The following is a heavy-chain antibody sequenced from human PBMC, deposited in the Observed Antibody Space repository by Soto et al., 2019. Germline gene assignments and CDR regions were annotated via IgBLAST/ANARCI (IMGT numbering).Heavy chain of an antibody. Sequence: GASVKVSCKASGGTFSSYAISWVRQAPGQGLEWMGRIIPIVGTASYAQKFQGRVTMTRDTSTSTAYMELSSLRSEDTAVYYCARGDSSGSHGYWGQGTLVTVSS. D-gene: IGHD6-19*01. CDR3: ARGDSSGSHGY. CDR1: GGTFSSYA. J-gene: IGHJ4*02. V-gene: IGHV1-69*04. CDR2: IIPIVGTA.